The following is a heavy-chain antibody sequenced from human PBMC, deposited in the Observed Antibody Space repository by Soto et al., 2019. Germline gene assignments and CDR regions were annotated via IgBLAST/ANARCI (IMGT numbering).Heavy chain of an antibody. Sequence: PSETLSLTCTVSGASISGYHWSRIRQFPGKGLECLGYISYSGATNYNPSLKSRVTMSIDTSKNQFSLQLNSVTAADTAVYYCARDRRSYYSDGSGLDFWGQGTLVTVSS. D-gene: IGHD3-22*01. CDR3: ARDRRSYYSDGSGLDF. V-gene: IGHV4-4*08. CDR1: GASISGYH. J-gene: IGHJ4*02. CDR2: ISYSGAT.